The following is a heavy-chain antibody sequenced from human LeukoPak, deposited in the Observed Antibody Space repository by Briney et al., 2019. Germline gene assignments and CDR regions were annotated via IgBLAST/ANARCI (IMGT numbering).Heavy chain of an antibody. CDR1: GGSFSGYY. J-gene: IGHJ4*02. Sequence: SETLSLTCAVYGGSFSGYYWSWIRQPPGKGLEWIGEINHRGSTNYNPSLKSRVTISVDTSKNQFSLKLSSVTAADTAVYYCARLNYDFWSGRRTNFDYWGQGTLVTVSS. CDR3: ARLNYDFWSGRRTNFDY. CDR2: INHRGST. D-gene: IGHD3-3*01. V-gene: IGHV4-34*01.